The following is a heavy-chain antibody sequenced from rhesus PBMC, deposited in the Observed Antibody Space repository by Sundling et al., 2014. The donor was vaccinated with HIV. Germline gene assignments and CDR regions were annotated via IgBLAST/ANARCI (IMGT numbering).Heavy chain of an antibody. J-gene: IGHJ1*01. Sequence: QVQLQESGPGVVKPSETLSLTCAVSGGSISDEYRWSWIRQPPGKGLEWIGYIYGNKATTKYDPSLKSRVTISKDTSRNEFSLKLNSVTAADTAVYYCARCYCSGGFCYPGYFDFWGQGALVTVSS. D-gene: IGHD2-39*02. CDR2: IYGNKATT. CDR1: GGSISDEYR. V-gene: IGHV4S10*01. CDR3: ARCYCSGGFCYPGYFDF.